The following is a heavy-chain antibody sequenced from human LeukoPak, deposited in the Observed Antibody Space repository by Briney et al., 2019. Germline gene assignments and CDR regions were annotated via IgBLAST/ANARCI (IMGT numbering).Heavy chain of an antibody. CDR1: GFLFSRCA. Sequence: PAGSLRLSCAASGFLFSRCAMSWVRQAPGKGLEWVSSISGAGDIAHYAESVKGRFTISRDNSGNTLYVQMDSLRVEDTAVYYCAKVKSSLTLIGAWGQGTLVTVS. D-gene: IGHD2-8*01. J-gene: IGHJ5*02. V-gene: IGHV3-23*01. CDR3: AKVKSSLTLIGA. CDR2: ISGAGDIA.